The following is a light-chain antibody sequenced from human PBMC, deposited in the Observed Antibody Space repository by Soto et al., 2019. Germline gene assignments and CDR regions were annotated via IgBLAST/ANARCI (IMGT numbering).Light chain of an antibody. V-gene: IGKV1-39*01. CDR3: QQSYSTPPA. Sequence: DIQMTQSPSSLSASVGYRVTITCRASQSISSYLNWYQQKPGKAPKLLIYAASSLQSGVPSRFSGSGSGTDFTLTISSLQPEDFATYYCQQSYSTPPACGQGTKVEIK. CDR1: QSISSY. CDR2: AAS. J-gene: IGKJ1*01.